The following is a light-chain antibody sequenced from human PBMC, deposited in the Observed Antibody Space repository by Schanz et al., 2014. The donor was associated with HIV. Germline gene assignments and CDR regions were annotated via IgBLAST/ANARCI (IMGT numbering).Light chain of an antibody. V-gene: IGLV2-14*03. Sequence: QSALTQPASVSGSLGQSITISCTGTSSDVGAYNYVSWYQQHPGKVPKVMIYDVSNRPSGVSDRFSGSKSGNTASLTISGLQAEDEADYYCCSYAGGLVFGGGTKLTVL. CDR1: SSDVGAYNY. J-gene: IGLJ2*01. CDR3: CSYAGGLV. CDR2: DVS.